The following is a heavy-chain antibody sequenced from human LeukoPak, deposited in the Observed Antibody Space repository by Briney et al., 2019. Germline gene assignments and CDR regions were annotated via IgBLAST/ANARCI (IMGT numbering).Heavy chain of an antibody. J-gene: IGHJ5*02. CDR2: IIPMFGTL. CDR1: GGTFSNYT. CDR3: ARGFVGRYCSTTSCYQDGVFDT. D-gene: IGHD2-2*01. V-gene: IGHV1-69*08. Sequence: GASVKVSCKASGGTFSNYTISWVRQAPGQGLEWMGRIIPMFGTLKYAQKFQGRVTITADKSATTAYMELSSLRSEDTAVYYCARGFVGRYCSTTSCYQDGVFDTWGQGTLVTVSS.